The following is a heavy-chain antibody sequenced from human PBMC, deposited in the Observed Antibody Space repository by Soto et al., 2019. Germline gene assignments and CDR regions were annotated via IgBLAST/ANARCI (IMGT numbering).Heavy chain of an antibody. V-gene: IGHV1-8*01. CDR2: MNPGSGDT. CDR3: ARMATFGSLNWFDP. D-gene: IGHD3-16*01. J-gene: IGHJ5*02. CDR1: GYSFTNND. Sequence: ASVKVSCKASGYSFTNNDVTWVRQATGQGLEWMGWMNPGSGDTGYAQKFQGRVTMTRDISIATAYMELSSLRSDDTAIYYCARMATFGSLNWFDPWGQGTLVTVSS.